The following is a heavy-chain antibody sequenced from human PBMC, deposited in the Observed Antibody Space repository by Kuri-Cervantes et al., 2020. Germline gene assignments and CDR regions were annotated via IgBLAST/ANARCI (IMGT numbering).Heavy chain of an antibody. V-gene: IGHV3-33*01. J-gene: IGHJ6*02. CDR1: GFTFSSYG. CDR2: LWYDGSNK. Sequence: GGSLRLSCAASGFTFSSYGMHWVRQAPGKGLEWVAVLWYDGSNKYYADSVKGRFTISRDNSKNKLYLQMNSLTAEDKAVYYCAGDLIYYGMDVWGQGTTVTVSS. D-gene: IGHD3-16*01. CDR3: AGDLIYYGMDV.